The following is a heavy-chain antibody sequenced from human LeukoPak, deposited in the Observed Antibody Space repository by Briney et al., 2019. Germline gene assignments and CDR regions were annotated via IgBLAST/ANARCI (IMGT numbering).Heavy chain of an antibody. Sequence: GGALRLSCAASVFTFNSYSIHSVRQAPGKGLEWVAVISYVGSNKYYADSVKGRFTISRDNSKNTLDLQMNSLRAEDTAVYYCARGSVPAAQRYFDYWGQGTLVTVSS. CDR2: ISYVGSNK. CDR3: ARGSVPAAQRYFDY. CDR1: VFTFNSYS. D-gene: IGHD2-2*01. J-gene: IGHJ4*02. V-gene: IGHV3-30*04.